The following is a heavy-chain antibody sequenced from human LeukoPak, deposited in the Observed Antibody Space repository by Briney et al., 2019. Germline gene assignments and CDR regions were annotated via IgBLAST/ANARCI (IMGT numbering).Heavy chain of an antibody. CDR2: IFYSGST. V-gene: IGHV4-31*03. CDR1: GGSISTVVYY. D-gene: IGHD1-14*01. Sequence: SETLSLTCTVSGGSISTVVYYWNWLRQHQGKGLEWIVYIFYSGSTYHSPSLKSRINISLDTSKNLFSLKLSSVTAADTAVYYCAREVATGVGYYGMDVWGQGTTVTVSS. CDR3: AREVATGVGYYGMDV. J-gene: IGHJ6*02.